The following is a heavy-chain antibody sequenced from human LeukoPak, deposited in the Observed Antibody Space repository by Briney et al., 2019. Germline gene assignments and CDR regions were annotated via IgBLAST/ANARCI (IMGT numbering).Heavy chain of an antibody. J-gene: IGHJ4*02. Sequence: PGGSLRLSCAASGFTFSSYSMNWVRQAPGKGLEWVSSISSSSSYIYYADSVKGRFTISRDNSKNTLYLQMNSLRAEDTAVYYCARENRILTGRLDYWGQGTLVTVSS. CDR1: GFTFSSYS. V-gene: IGHV3-21*01. CDR2: ISSSSSYI. D-gene: IGHD3-9*01. CDR3: ARENRILTGRLDY.